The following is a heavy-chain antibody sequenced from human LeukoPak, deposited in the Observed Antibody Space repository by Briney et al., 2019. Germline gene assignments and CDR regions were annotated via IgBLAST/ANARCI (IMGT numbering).Heavy chain of an antibody. V-gene: IGHV1-2*02. CDR1: GYTFTGYY. J-gene: IGHJ6*03. CDR2: INPNSGGT. CDR3: ARLYSGYGNYYYYMDV. Sequence: ASVKVSCKASGYTFTGYYMHWVRQAPGQGLEWMGWINPNSGGTNYAQKFQGRVTMTGDTSISTAYMELSSLRSDDTAVYYCARLYSGYGNYYYYMDVWGKGTTVTISS. D-gene: IGHD5-12*01.